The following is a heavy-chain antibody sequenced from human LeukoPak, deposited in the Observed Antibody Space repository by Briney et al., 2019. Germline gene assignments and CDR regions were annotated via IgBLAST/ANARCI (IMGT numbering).Heavy chain of an antibody. Sequence: GESLKIFCKGSGYSFTSYWIGWVRQMPGKGLEWMGIIYPGDSDTRYSPSFQGQVTISADKSISTAYLQWSSLKASDTAMYYCATLGATNYYYYGMDVWGQGTTVTVSS. V-gene: IGHV5-51*01. CDR1: GYSFTSYW. CDR3: ATLGATNYYYYGMDV. J-gene: IGHJ6*02. D-gene: IGHD1-26*01. CDR2: IYPGDSDT.